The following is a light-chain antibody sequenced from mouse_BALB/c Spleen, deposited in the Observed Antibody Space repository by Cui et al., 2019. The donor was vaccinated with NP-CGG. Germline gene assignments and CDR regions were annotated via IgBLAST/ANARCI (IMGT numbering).Light chain of an antibody. Sequence: QAVVTQESALTTSPGETVTLTCRSSPRAVTTRNYANWVQEKPDHLFTGLIGGTHNRAPGVPARFSGSLIGDKAALTITGAQTEDEAIYFCALWYSNHWVFGGGTKLTVL. CDR3: ALWYSNHWV. CDR2: GTH. V-gene: IGLV1*01. J-gene: IGLJ1*01. CDR1: PRAVTTRNY.